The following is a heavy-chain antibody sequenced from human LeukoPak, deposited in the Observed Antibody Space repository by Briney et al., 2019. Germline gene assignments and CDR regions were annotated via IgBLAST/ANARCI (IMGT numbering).Heavy chain of an antibody. CDR3: AKEGYSYGYDFDY. D-gene: IGHD5-18*01. CDR2: IGSSGGGT. J-gene: IGHJ4*02. V-gene: IGHV3-23*01. Sequence: GGSLRLSCAASGFTFSSYAMSWVRQAPGKGLEWVSAIGSSGGGTYYADSVKGRFTISRDNSKNTLYVQMNSLRAEDTAVYYCAKEGYSYGYDFDYWGQGTLVTVSS. CDR1: GFTFSSYA.